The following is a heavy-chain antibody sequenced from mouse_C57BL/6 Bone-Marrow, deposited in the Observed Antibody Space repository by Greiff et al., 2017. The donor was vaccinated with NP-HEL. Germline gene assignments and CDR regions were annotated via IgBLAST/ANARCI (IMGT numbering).Heavy chain of an antibody. J-gene: IGHJ2*01. D-gene: IGHD3-2*02. Sequence: QVHVKQPGTELVKPGASVKLSCKASGYTFTSYWMHWVKQRPGQGLEWIGNINPSNGGTNYNEKFKSKATLTVDKSSSTAYMRLSSLTSEDSAVYYCARLQLRLQYYFDYWGQGTTLTVSS. CDR3: ARLQLRLQYYFDY. CDR2: INPSNGGT. V-gene: IGHV1-53*01. CDR1: GYTFTSYW.